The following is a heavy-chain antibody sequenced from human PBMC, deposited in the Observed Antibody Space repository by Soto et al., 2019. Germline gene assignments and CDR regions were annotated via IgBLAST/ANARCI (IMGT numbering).Heavy chain of an antibody. J-gene: IGHJ3*01. V-gene: IGHV4-39*01. CDR2: IYYGGS. CDR1: GGSISGSDYY. D-gene: IGHD1-26*01. CDR3: ARRATSFAFDV. Sequence: QLQVQQSGPRLVKPSETLSLTCTVSGGSISGSDYYWGWIRQPPGKGLEGIGSIYYGGSKYNPPLKSRVTISLDPSKKQFSLNRRCVTAADAAVYYCARRATSFAFDVWGQGTLVTVSS.